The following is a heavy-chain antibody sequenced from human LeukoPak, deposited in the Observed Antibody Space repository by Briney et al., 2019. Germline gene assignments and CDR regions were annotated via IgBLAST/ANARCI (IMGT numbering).Heavy chain of an antibody. Sequence: GGSLRLSCAASGFTFSSYAMSWVRQAPGKGLEWVSAISGSGGSTYYADSVKGRFTISRDNSNNALYLQMDSLRTEDTAVYYCANWIGSSSRDYWGQGTLVTVSS. V-gene: IGHV3-23*01. CDR1: GFTFSSYA. CDR2: ISGSGGST. J-gene: IGHJ4*02. CDR3: ANWIGSSSRDY. D-gene: IGHD6-6*01.